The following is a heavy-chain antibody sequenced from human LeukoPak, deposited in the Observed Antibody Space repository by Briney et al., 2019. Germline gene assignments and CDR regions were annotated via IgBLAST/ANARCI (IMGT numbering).Heavy chain of an antibody. J-gene: IGHJ4*02. Sequence: SETLSLTCTVSGGSISSSSYYWGWIRQPPGKGLEWIGSIYYSGSTYYNPSLKSRVTISVDTSKNQFSLKLSSVTAADTAVYYCAREGSGSYGGVFDYWGQGTLVTVSS. CDR1: GGSISSSSYY. V-gene: IGHV4-39*07. CDR2: IYYSGST. D-gene: IGHD1-26*01. CDR3: AREGSGSYGGVFDY.